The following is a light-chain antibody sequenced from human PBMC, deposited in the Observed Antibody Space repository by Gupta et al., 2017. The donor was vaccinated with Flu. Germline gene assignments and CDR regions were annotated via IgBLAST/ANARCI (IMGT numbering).Light chain of an antibody. CDR1: QSVSSY. V-gene: IGKV3-11*01. CDR3: QQRSNGPPIT. CDR2: DAS. Sequence: ATLSLSPGERATLSCRASQSVSSYLAWYQQKPGQAPRLLIYDASNRATGIPARFSGSGSGTDFTLTISSLEPEDFAVYYCQQRSNGPPITFGQGTRLEIK. J-gene: IGKJ5*01.